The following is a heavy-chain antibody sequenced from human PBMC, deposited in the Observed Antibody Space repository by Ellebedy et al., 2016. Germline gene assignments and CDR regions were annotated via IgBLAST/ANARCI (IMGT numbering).Heavy chain of an antibody. V-gene: IGHV3-49*03. J-gene: IGHJ6*02. CDR1: GLTSGDYA. CDR2: IRSKAFGGTT. CDR3: TRARGLYSGSYYYYYGMDV. Sequence: GGSLRLSXTASGLTSGDYAMNWFRQAPGKGLEWVSFIRSKAFGGTTEYAASVKGRFIISRDDSKSVAYLQMNSLKSEDTAVYYCTRARGLYSGSYYYYYGMDVWGQGTTVTVSS. D-gene: IGHD1-26*01.